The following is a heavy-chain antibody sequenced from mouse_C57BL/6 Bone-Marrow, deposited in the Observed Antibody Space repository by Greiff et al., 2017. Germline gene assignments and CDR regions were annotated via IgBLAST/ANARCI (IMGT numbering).Heavy chain of an antibody. CDR2: IYPGDGDT. D-gene: IGHD2-4*01. Sequence: QVQLQQSGPELVKPGASVKISCKASGYAFSSSWMNWVKQRPGKGLEWIGRIYPGDGDTNYNGKFKGKATLTADKSSSTAYMQLSSLTSEDSAVYFCARPQSYDYEGLYYYAMDYWGQGTSVTVSS. CDR3: ARPQSYDYEGLYYYAMDY. V-gene: IGHV1-82*01. CDR1: GYAFSSSW. J-gene: IGHJ4*01.